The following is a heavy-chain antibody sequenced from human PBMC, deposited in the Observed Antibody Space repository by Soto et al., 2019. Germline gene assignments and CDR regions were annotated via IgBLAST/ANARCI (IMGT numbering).Heavy chain of an antibody. CDR1: GYSFTIYW. CDR3: ARRHYDLLTGQRYHLDF. Sequence: PWESLTISCKGSGYSFTIYWIGWVRQIPGKGLEWVAIIYPGDSGTMYSPAFQGQVTISVDKSISTAYLQWNSLKASDTAIYYCARRHYDLLTGQRYHLDFWGPGNLVTVSS. V-gene: IGHV5-51*01. CDR2: IYPGDSGT. J-gene: IGHJ4*02. D-gene: IGHD3-9*01.